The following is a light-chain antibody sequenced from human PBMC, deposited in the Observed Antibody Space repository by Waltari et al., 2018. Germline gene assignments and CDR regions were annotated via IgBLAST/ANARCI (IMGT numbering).Light chain of an antibody. CDR2: GAS. Sequence: EIVLTQSPGTLSLYPGERATLSCRTSQSVTNTYLAWYQPKPGQAPRLLIYGASSRATGIPDRFSGSGSGTDFTLTISRLEPEDFAVYYCQQYGSSPLFTFAPGTKVDIK. CDR3: QQYGSSPLFT. V-gene: IGKV3-20*01. J-gene: IGKJ3*01. CDR1: QSVTNTY.